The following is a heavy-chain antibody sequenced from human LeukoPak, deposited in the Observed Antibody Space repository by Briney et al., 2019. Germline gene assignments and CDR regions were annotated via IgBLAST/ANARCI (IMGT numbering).Heavy chain of an antibody. V-gene: IGHV4-59*08. CDR1: VGSISSYY. CDR2: IYYSGST. CDR3: AAAYSYGWLSDY. D-gene: IGHD5-18*01. Sequence: SETLSLTCTVSVGSISSYYWSWIRQPPGKGLEWIGYIYYSGSTNYNPSLKSRVTISVDTSKNQFSLKLSSVTAADTAVYYCAAAYSYGWLSDYWGQGTLVTVSS. J-gene: IGHJ4*02.